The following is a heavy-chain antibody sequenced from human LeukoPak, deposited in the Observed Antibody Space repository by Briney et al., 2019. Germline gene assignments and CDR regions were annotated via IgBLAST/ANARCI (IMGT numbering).Heavy chain of an antibody. CDR1: GFTFSSYG. J-gene: IGHJ4*02. CDR3: AKDPYDFWSARGEYYFDY. V-gene: IGHV3-30*02. D-gene: IGHD3-3*01. CDR2: IRYDGGNK. Sequence: GGSLRLSCAASGFTFSSYGMHWVRQAPGKGLEWVAFIRYDGGNKYYADSVKGRFTISRDNSKNTLYLQMNSLRAEDTAVYYCAKDPYDFWSARGEYYFDYWGQGTLVTVSS.